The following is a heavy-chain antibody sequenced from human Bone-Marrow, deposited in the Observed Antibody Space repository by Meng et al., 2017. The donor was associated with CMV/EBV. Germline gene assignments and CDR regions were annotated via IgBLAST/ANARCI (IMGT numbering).Heavy chain of an antibody. CDR2: ISNSNNYI. D-gene: IGHD3-16*01. CDR1: GFTFSRNS. J-gene: IGHJ4*02. V-gene: IGHV3-21*01. CDR3: ARDYGSRSRWGGLDC. Sequence: GESLKISCAASGFTFSRNSMNWVRKAPGKGLEWVSSISNSNNYIYYADSVKGRFTISRDNAKNSLYLQMNSLRAEDTAVYYCARDYGSRSRWGGLDCWGQGTPVTVSS.